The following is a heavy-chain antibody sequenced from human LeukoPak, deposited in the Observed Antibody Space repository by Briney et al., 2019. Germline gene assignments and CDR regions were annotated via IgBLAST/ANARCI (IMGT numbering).Heavy chain of an antibody. V-gene: IGHV4-4*07. CDR1: GGSISSYY. Sequence: SETLSLTCTVSGGSISSYYWSWIRQPAGKGLEWIGRIYTSGSTNYNPSLKSRVTMSVDTSKNQFSLKLSSVTAADTAVYYCASHPAMTTPTGNAFDIWGQGTMVTVSS. D-gene: IGHD4-11*01. CDR3: ASHPAMTTPTGNAFDI. J-gene: IGHJ3*02. CDR2: IYTSGST.